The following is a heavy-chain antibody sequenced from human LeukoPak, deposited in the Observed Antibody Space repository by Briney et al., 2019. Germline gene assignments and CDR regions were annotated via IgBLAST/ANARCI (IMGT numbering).Heavy chain of an antibody. CDR1: GVSMSAYQ. CDR3: ARETRALWVYYYYMDV. CDR2: INTKGET. V-gene: IGHV4-4*09. Sequence: SETLSLTCTVSGVSMSAYQWSWVRQSPEKGLEWIGCINTKGETSYNPSLKSRVTTSVDTSKSQFSLRLTSVTAADTAVYYCARETRALWVYYYYMDVWGKGTTVTVSS. D-gene: IGHD1-26*01. J-gene: IGHJ6*03.